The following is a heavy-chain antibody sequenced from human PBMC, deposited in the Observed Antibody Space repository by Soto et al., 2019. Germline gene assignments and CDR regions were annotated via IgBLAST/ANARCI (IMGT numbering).Heavy chain of an antibody. CDR3: TTSGSWLRRNY. Sequence: GALRLSCAASGFPFSNAWMSWVRQAPGKGLEWVGRIKSKTDGGTTDYAAPVKGRFTISRDDSKNTLYLQMNSLKTEDTAVYYCTTSGSWLRRNYWGQGTLVTVSS. D-gene: IGHD5-12*01. CDR2: IKSKTDGGTT. J-gene: IGHJ4*02. V-gene: IGHV3-15*01. CDR1: GFPFSNAW.